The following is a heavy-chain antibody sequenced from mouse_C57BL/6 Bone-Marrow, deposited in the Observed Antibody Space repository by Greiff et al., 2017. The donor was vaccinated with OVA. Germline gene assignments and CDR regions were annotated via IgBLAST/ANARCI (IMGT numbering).Heavy chain of an antibody. CDR1: GYTFTSYW. J-gene: IGHJ4*01. V-gene: IGHV1-72*01. CDR3: ASFGGSSPLAMDY. CDR2: IDPNSGGT. Sequence: VQLQQPGAELVKPGASVKLSCKASGYTFTSYWMHWVKQRPGRGLEWIGRIDPNSGGTKYNEKFKSKATLTVDKPSSTAYMQLSSLTSEDTAVEYCASFGGSSPLAMDYWGQGTSVTVSS.